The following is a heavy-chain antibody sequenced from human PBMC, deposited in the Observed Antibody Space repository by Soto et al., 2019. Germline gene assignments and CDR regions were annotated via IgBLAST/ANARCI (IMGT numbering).Heavy chain of an antibody. V-gene: IGHV3-7*01. Sequence: EVQLVESGGGLVQPGGPLRLSCTASGFTFSDSWMTCVRQAPGKGLEWVARIKPDESEKKYADSVKGRFSISRDNAKNSMYLQMDSLRGEDTAVYYCVRGGSNYASWGQGTLVTVSS. CDR1: GFTFSDSW. D-gene: IGHD4-4*01. J-gene: IGHJ5*02. CDR2: IKPDESEK. CDR3: VRGGSNYAS.